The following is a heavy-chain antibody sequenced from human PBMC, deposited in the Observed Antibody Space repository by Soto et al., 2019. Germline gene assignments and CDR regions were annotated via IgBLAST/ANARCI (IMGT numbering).Heavy chain of an antibody. CDR3: ARTGTAMPTRENY. V-gene: IGHV1-18*01. CDR2: ISAHNGNK. Sequence: QVQLVQSGAEVKKPGASVKVSCKASGYTFTSYGITWVRQAPGQGLEWMGWISAHNGNKKYAQKFQGRVTMTTDTSTSTAYMDLRSLRSDDTAXXXCARTGTAMPTRENYWGQGTLVTVSA. CDR1: GYTFTSYG. D-gene: IGHD5-18*01. J-gene: IGHJ4*02.